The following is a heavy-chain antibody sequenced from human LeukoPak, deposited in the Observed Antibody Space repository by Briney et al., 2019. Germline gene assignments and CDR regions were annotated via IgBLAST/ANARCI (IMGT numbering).Heavy chain of an antibody. Sequence: SETLSLTCTVSGGSISSYYWSWIRQPPGKGLEWIGHIYYSGSTNYNPSLKSRVTISVDTSKNQFSLKLSSVTAADTAVYYCARYYYGSGSQEFDYWGQGTLVTVSS. J-gene: IGHJ4*02. V-gene: IGHV4-59*01. CDR3: ARYYYGSGSQEFDY. D-gene: IGHD3-10*01. CDR2: IYYSGST. CDR1: GGSISSYY.